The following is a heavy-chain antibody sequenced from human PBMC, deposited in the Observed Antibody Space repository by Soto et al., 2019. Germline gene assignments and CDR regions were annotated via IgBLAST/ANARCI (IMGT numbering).Heavy chain of an antibody. CDR1: GGTFSSYA. D-gene: IGHD4-17*01. J-gene: IGHJ4*02. Sequence: SVKGSCKASGGTFSSYAISWVRQAPGQGLEWMGGIIPIFGTANYAQKFQGRVTITADESTSTAYMELSSLRSEDTAVYYCARNYGDYDGYYFDYWGQGTLVTVSS. V-gene: IGHV1-69*13. CDR2: IIPIFGTA. CDR3: ARNYGDYDGYYFDY.